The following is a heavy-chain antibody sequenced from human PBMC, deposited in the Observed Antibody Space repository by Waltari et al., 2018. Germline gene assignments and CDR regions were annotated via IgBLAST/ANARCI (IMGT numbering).Heavy chain of an antibody. J-gene: IGHJ6*02. CDR3: ALDTGALWMDV. V-gene: IGHV1-46*01. Sequence: QVQLVQSGAEVKKPGASVKISCKTSEYTFTSSYIHWVGQAPGQGLEWMGISNPRGVSKRYAQKFQGRVTMHRDTSTSTVYMELSSLRSEDTAVYYCALDTGALWMDVWGQGTTVTVSS. D-gene: IGHD2-21*01. CDR2: SNPRGVSK. CDR1: EYTFTSSY.